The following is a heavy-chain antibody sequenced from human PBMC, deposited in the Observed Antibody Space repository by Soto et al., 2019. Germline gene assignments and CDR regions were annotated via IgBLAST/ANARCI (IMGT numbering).Heavy chain of an antibody. V-gene: IGHV4-4*07. D-gene: IGHD6-13*01. CDR3: AREDEQQLVPH. Sequence: SETLSLTCTVYARSISSNYWSWIRQPAGKGREWSGRIYTSWSTSYNPSLKSRVTMSVDTSKNQCSLKLSSVTAADTAVYYCAREDEQQLVPHWGQGTLVTVSS. CDR2: IYTSWST. CDR1: ARSISSNY. J-gene: IGHJ1*01.